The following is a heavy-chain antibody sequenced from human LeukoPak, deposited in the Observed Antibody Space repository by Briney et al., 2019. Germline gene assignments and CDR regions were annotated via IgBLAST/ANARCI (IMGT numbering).Heavy chain of an antibody. D-gene: IGHD1-1*01. CDR1: GYTFTGYY. V-gene: IGHV1-2*06. CDR2: INPNSGGT. Sequence: GASVKVSCKASGYTFTGYYMHWVRQAPGQGLEWMGRINPNSGGTNYAQKFQGRVTMTRDTSISTAYMDLTRLRSDDTAVYYCARGTEYYFDYWGRGTLVTVSS. J-gene: IGHJ4*02. CDR3: ARGTEYYFDY.